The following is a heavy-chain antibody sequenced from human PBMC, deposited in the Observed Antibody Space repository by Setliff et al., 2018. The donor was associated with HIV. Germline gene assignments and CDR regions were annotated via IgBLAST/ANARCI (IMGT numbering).Heavy chain of an antibody. Sequence: SETLSLTCTVSGGSISSSSYCWGWIRQPPGKGLEWIGHIFHTGYSIYSPSLKSRVTMSVDTSKNEFSLKMTSVIAADAAVYFCARLAATYGNHRFDYWGQGVPVTV. J-gene: IGHJ4*02. CDR1: GGSISSSSYC. CDR3: ARLAATYGNHRFDY. CDR2: IFHTGYS. V-gene: IGHV4-39*01. D-gene: IGHD1-1*01.